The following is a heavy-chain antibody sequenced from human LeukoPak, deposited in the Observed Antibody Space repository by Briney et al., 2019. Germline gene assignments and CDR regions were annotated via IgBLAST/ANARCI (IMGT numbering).Heavy chain of an antibody. D-gene: IGHD5-12*01. CDR1: GFAFYSYA. CDR2: ITGSGGTT. CDR3: AKNQKGAYVVAFDS. J-gene: IGHJ3*01. V-gene: IGHV3-23*01. Sequence: GGSLRLSCAASGFAFYSYAMTWVRQAPGKGLEWVSVITGSGGTTYYADSVKGRFTISRDNSKNTLYLQMNSLRVEDTAVYYCAKNQKGAYVVAFDSWAQGTLVTV.